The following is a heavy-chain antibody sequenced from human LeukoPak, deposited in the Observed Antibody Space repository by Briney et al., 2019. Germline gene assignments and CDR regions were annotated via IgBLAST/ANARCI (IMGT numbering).Heavy chain of an antibody. V-gene: IGHV4-59*01. CDR3: TRDRPAEKISVWFGGPPAGLDPFDI. CDR2: IYNSGRT. D-gene: IGHD3-10*01. J-gene: IGHJ3*02. Sequence: SETLSLTCTVSGDSISSYDWSWIRQPPGKGLEWIGGIYNSGRTNDNPSLKSRVTISKDTSKNQVSLNLRSVTAADTAVYYCTRDRPAEKISVWFGGPPAGLDPFDIWGQGKMVIVSS. CDR1: GDSISSYD.